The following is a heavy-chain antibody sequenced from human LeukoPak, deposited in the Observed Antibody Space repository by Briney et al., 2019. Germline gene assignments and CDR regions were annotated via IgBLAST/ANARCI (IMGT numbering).Heavy chain of an antibody. CDR1: GGTFSSYA. CDR2: VIPIFGTA. J-gene: IGHJ3*02. D-gene: IGHD3-3*01. Sequence: GASVKVSCKASGGTFSSYAISWVRQAPGQGLEWMGGVIPIFGTANYAQKFQGRVTITTDESTSTAYMELSSLRSEDTAVYYCAIQLPDNGAFGVVIMSAFDIWGQGTMVTVSS. CDR3: AIQLPDNGAFGVVIMSAFDI. V-gene: IGHV1-69*05.